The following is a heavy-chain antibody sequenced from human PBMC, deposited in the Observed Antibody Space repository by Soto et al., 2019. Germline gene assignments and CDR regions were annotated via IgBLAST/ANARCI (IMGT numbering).Heavy chain of an antibody. D-gene: IGHD3-22*01. CDR3: ARDTYDTTGYPLDS. CDR1: GYTFTSYC. CDR2: ISTFHGNT. Sequence: SVKVSCNASGYTFTSYCISWVRQAPGQWLEWMGWISTFHGNTNYAQKFQGSVTMTTDTSTSTAYMELRSLTSDDTAIYYCARDTYDTTGYPLDSWGQGTLVTVSS. V-gene: IGHV1-18*04. J-gene: IGHJ4*02.